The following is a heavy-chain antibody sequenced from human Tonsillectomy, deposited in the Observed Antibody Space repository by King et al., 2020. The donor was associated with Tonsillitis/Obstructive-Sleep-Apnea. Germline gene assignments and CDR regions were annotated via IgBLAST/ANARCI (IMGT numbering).Heavy chain of an antibody. Sequence: VQLVASGAEVKKPGASVKVSCKAYGYTFTRYYIHWVRQAPGQGLEWMGIINPSDGITTYAQKFQGRVTMTRDTSTNTVHMELSSLRSEDTAVYYCARDDKDDRYFDYWGQGTLVTVSS. D-gene: IGHD2-15*01. J-gene: IGHJ4*02. V-gene: IGHV1-46*01. CDR2: INPSDGIT. CDR1: GYTFTRYY. CDR3: ARDDKDDRYFDY.